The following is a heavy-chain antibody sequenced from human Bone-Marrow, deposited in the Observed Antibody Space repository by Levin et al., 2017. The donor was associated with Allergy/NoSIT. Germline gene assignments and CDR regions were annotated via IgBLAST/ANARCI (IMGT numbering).Heavy chain of an antibody. Sequence: GGSLRLSCAASGFTFSSYSMNWVRQAPGKGLEWVSSISSSSSYIYYADSVKGRFTISRDNAKNSLYLQMNSLRAEDTAVYYCARSKGAYTLKFAFDIWGQGAMVTVSS. D-gene: IGHD3-16*01. CDR1: GFTFSSYS. J-gene: IGHJ3*02. V-gene: IGHV3-21*01. CDR3: ARSKGAYTLKFAFDI. CDR2: ISSSSSYI.